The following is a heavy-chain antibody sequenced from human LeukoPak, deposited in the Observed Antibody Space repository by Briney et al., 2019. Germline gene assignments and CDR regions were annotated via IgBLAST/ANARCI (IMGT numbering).Heavy chain of an antibody. CDR2: IYHRGKS. CDR3: ARIRGLGDVSPYSDF. CDR1: GDSISSSD. D-gene: IGHD4-17*01. Sequence: SETLSLTCSVSGDSISSSDWSWIRQPPGKGLEWIGYIYHRGKSGYNPSLQRRATISLDTSKNQFSLTLSFVTAADTAMYYCARIRGLGDVSPYSDFWGQGTLVTVSS. J-gene: IGHJ4*02. V-gene: IGHV4-59*01.